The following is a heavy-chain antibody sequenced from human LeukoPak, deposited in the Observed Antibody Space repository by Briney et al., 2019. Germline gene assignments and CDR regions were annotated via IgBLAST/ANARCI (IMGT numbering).Heavy chain of an antibody. CDR3: ANSPGGSTGWFPDS. Sequence: PGGSLRLSCAASGFTFSNSGMHWVRQAPGKGLEWVAFIRYDGSNKYYADSVKGRFTISRDNSKNTLYLQMNSLRAEDTAAYYCANSPGGSTGWFPDSWDQGTLVTVSS. CDR2: IRYDGSNK. CDR1: GFTFSNSG. V-gene: IGHV3-30*02. D-gene: IGHD6-19*01. J-gene: IGHJ4*02.